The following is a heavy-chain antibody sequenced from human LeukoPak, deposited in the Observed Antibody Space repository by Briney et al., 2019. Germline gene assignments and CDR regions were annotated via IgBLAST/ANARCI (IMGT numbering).Heavy chain of an antibody. D-gene: IGHD3-10*01. CDR2: IYYSGST. CDR3: ARDVVGTYYYGSGSYFDY. CDR1: GGSISSSSYY. V-gene: IGHV4-39*07. J-gene: IGHJ4*02. Sequence: KSSETLSLTCTVSGGSISSSSYYWGWIRQPPGKGLEWIGSIYYSGSTYYNPSLKSRVTISVDTSKNQYSLKLSSVTAADTAVYYCARDVVGTYYYGSGSYFDYWGQGTLVTVSS.